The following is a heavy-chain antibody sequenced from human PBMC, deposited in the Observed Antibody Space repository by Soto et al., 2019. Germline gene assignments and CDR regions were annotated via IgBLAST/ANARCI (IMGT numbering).Heavy chain of an antibody. D-gene: IGHD3-3*01. CDR1: GGSGGSFSSYY. Sequence: PSETLSLTCAVYGGSGGSFSSYYWSWIRQPPGKGLEWIGEINHSGSTNYNPSLKSRVTISVDTSKNQFSLKLSSVTAADTAVYYCARNRVFGVVISYSSYYMDVWGKGTTVTVSS. J-gene: IGHJ6*03. V-gene: IGHV4-34*01. CDR2: INHSGST. CDR3: ARNRVFGVVISYSSYYMDV.